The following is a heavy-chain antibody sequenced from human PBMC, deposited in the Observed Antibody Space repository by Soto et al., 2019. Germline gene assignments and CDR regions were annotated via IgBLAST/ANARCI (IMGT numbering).Heavy chain of an antibody. CDR2: VSLDGNNR. V-gene: IGHV3-30*18. CDR3: VKSFFYDSSGYYYGLFDH. CDR1: GFNFSKYA. Sequence: GGSLRLSCAASGFNFSKYAMYWVRQAPGRGPEWVAVVSLDGNNRFRADSVRGRFTISRDNSKSTLFLQMDSLRVVDTAVYYCVKSFFYDSSGYYYGLFDHWGQGALVTVSS. D-gene: IGHD3-22*01. J-gene: IGHJ4*02.